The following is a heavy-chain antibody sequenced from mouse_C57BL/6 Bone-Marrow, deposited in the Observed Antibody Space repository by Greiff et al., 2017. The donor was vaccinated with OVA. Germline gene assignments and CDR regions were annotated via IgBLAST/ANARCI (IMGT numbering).Heavy chain of an antibody. CDR2: IYPGSCNT. CDR3: ARADYDSSGYGAMDY. V-gene: IGHV1-76*01. CDR1: GYTFTDYY. J-gene: IGHJ4*01. Sequence: VQLQESGAELVRPGASVKLSCKASGYTFTDYYINWVKQRPGQGLEWIARIYPGSCNTNYNEKFKGKASLTADQSSSIAYRQLSSLTSEDSAVYCCARADYDSSGYGAMDYWGQGTAVTVAS. D-gene: IGHD1-1*01.